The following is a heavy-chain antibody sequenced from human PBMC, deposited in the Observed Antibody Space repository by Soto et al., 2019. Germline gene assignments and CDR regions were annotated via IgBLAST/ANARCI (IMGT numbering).Heavy chain of an antibody. CDR2: ISGSGGST. J-gene: IGHJ4*02. CDR1: GLTFRAFS. Sequence: EVQLLESGGGLVQPGGSLRLSCAASGLTFRAFSMSWVRQPPGKGLEWGSGISGSGGSTYYADSVKGRFTISRDSSSNTLYLQTSSLRAEDTAVYYCAKSRGDSWYLYYYGYWGQGTLVTVSS. V-gene: IGHV3-23*01. CDR3: AKSRGDSWYLYYYGY. D-gene: IGHD5-12*01.